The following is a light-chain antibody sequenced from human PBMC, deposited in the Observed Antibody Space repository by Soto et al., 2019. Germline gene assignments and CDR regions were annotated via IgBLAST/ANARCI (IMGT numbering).Light chain of an antibody. J-gene: IGKJ2*01. V-gene: IGKV1-5*01. CDR2: DVS. CDR1: QSVSPW. CDR3: QQYNTYSHT. Sequence: IQLTQTPSTPSASVGDRVTIACRASQSVSPWLAWYQQKPGKAPKLLIYDVSNLQSGVPSRFSGSGSGTEFTLTISGLQPDDFATYYCQQYNTYSHTFGQGTKLEIK.